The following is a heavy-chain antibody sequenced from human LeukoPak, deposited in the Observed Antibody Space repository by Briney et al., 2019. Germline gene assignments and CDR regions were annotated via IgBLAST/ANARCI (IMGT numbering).Heavy chain of an antibody. Sequence: GGSLRLSCAASGFTFSTYTMNWVRQAPGKGLEWVSSISSSSSYIYYADSVKGRFTISRDNAKNSLYLQMNSLRAEDTAVYYCAKPEGEVVTPYDAFDIWGQGTMVTVSS. CDR3: AKPEGEVVTPYDAFDI. CDR2: ISSSSSYI. V-gene: IGHV3-21*06. J-gene: IGHJ3*02. D-gene: IGHD2-15*01. CDR1: GFTFSTYT.